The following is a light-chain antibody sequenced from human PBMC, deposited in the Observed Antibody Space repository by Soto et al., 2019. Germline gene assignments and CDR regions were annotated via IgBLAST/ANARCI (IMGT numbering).Light chain of an antibody. CDR3: QHYDSSPT. CDR2: GAS. J-gene: IGKJ4*01. CDR1: QIFPSSY. Sequence: EIVLTQSPGTLSLSPGERATLSCRASQIFPSSYLAWYQQTPGQAPRLLIYGASSRATGNPDRFSGSGSGTDFILTICRLEPEDFAVYYCQHYDSSPTFGGGTKVEIK. V-gene: IGKV3-20*01.